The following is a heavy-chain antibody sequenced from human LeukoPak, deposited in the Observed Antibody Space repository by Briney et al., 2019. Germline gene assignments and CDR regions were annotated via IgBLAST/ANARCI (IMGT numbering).Heavy chain of an antibody. CDR3: ARLSGYCSGGSCRNWFDP. J-gene: IGHJ5*02. D-gene: IGHD2-15*01. CDR2: IYPGDSDT. Sequence: GESLKISSKGSGYSFTSYWIGWVRQMPGKGLEWMGIIYPGDSDTRYSPSFQGQVTISADKSISTAYLQWSSLKASDTAMYYCARLSGYCSGGSCRNWFDPWGQGTLVTVSS. CDR1: GYSFTSYW. V-gene: IGHV5-51*01.